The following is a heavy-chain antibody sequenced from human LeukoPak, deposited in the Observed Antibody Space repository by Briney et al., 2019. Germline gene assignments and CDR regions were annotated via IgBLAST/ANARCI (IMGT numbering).Heavy chain of an antibody. J-gene: IGHJ4*02. CDR2: IRYDGSNK. V-gene: IGHV3-30*02. D-gene: IGHD3-10*01. CDR1: GFTFSSYA. CDR3: AKFSAYRFGELLYEPQGDY. Sequence: QAGGSLRLSCAASGFTFSSYAVHWVRQAPGKGLEWVAFIRYDGSNKYYADSVKGRFTISRDNSKNTLYLQMNSLRAEDTAVYYCAKFSAYRFGELLYEPQGDYWGQGTLVTVSS.